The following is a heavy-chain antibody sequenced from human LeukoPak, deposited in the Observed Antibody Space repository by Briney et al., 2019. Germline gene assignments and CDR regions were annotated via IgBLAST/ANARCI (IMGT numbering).Heavy chain of an antibody. CDR3: ARGPKNYDFWSGYYYGMDV. V-gene: IGHV1-8*02. Sequence: ASVKVSCKASGYTFTGYYMHWVRQAPGQGLEWMGWMNPNSGNTGYAQKFQGRVTMTRNTSISTAYMELSSLRSEDTAVYYCARGPKNYDFWSGYYYGMDVWGQGTTVTVSS. CDR1: GYTFTGYY. J-gene: IGHJ6*02. CDR2: MNPNSGNT. D-gene: IGHD3-3*01.